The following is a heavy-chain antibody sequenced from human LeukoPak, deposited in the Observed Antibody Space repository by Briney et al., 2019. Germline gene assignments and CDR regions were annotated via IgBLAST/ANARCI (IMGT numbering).Heavy chain of an antibody. V-gene: IGHV3-30*18. CDR2: ISYDGSNK. D-gene: IGHD1-7*01. J-gene: IGHJ4*02. CDR3: AKGRGYNWNSGGFDY. CDR1: GFTFSSYT. Sequence: PGGSLRLSCAASGFTFSSYTMSWVRQAPGKGLEWVAVISYDGSNKYYADSVKGRFTISRDNSKNTLYLQMNSLRAEDTAVYYCAKGRGYNWNSGGFDYWGQGTLVTVSS.